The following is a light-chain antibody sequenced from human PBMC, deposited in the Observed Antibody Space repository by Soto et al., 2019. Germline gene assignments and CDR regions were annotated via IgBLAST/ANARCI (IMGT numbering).Light chain of an antibody. V-gene: IGLV2-14*01. CDR2: AVS. J-gene: IGLJ2*01. CDR3: SSYTTSSTLGVV. CDR1: SSDVGAYNY. Sequence: QSVLTQPASMSGSPGQSITISCTGTSSDVGAYNYVSWYQQHPGKAPKLIIYAVSNRPSGVSNRFSGSESGNTASLTISGRQAEDEADYYCSSYTTSSTLGVVFGGGTKLTVL.